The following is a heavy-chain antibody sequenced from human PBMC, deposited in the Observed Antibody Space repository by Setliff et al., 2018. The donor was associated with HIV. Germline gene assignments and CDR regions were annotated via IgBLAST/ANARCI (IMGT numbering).Heavy chain of an antibody. Sequence: GASVKVSCKASGYTFTSYHMYWVRQAPGQGPEWMGAINPSGGSTRYAQKFQGRVTMTRDTSTSTVYMELSSLRSEDTAVYYRARDLSISNPYYDILTGPGVYWGQGTLVTVSS. CDR2: INPSGGST. V-gene: IGHV1-46*01. CDR3: ARDLSISNPYYDILTGPGVY. D-gene: IGHD3-9*01. CDR1: GYTFTSYH. J-gene: IGHJ4*02.